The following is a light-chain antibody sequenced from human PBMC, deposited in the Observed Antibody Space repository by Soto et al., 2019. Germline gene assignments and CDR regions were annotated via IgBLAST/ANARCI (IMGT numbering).Light chain of an antibody. Sequence: QSVLPQPPSASAPPGQRVTISCSGGSSNIGDNPVNWYQHLPGAAPTLLIYNNNQRPSGVPDRFSGSKSGASASLAISGLRSEDEADYCCSTWDDTLDAYVFGTGTKLTVL. CDR1: SSNIGDNP. CDR3: STWDDTLDAYV. CDR2: NNN. V-gene: IGLV1-44*01. J-gene: IGLJ1*01.